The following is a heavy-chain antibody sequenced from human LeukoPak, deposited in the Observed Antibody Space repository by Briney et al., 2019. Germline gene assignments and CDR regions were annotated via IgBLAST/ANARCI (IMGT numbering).Heavy chain of an antibody. CDR3: ARDAAGQQLVLADY. Sequence: SVKVSCKASGGTFSSYAISWVRQAPGQGLEWMGRIIPILGIANYAQKFQGRVTITADKSTSTAYMELSSLRSEDTAVFYCARDAAGQQLVLADYWGQGTLVTVSS. V-gene: IGHV1-69*04. D-gene: IGHD6-13*01. CDR1: GGTFSSYA. J-gene: IGHJ4*02. CDR2: IIPILGIA.